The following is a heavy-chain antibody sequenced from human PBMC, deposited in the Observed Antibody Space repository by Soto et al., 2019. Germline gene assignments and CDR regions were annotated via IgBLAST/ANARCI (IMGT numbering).Heavy chain of an antibody. CDR3: AGGIAARPLGY. D-gene: IGHD6-6*01. Sequence: SEPLSLTCAVSGGSISSRGYSRSWIRQPPGKGLEWIGYIYHSGSTYYNPSLKSRVTISVDRSKNQFSLKLSSVTAADTAVYYCAGGIAARPLGYSGQGTLVTVSS. CDR1: GGSISSRGYS. J-gene: IGHJ4*02. CDR2: IYHSGST. V-gene: IGHV4-30-2*01.